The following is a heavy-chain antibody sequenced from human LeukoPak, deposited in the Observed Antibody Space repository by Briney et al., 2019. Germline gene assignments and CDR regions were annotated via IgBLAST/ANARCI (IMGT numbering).Heavy chain of an antibody. Sequence: PSETLSLTCTVSGGSINSYYWSWIRQPPGKGLEWIGYISYSGSTNYNPSLKSRVTMSIDTSKNQFSLKLSSVTAADTAVYYCARRRMKPVWYFDLWGRGTLVTVSS. J-gene: IGHJ2*01. CDR3: ARRRMKPVWYFDL. CDR1: GGSINSYY. CDR2: ISYSGST. D-gene: IGHD1-14*01. V-gene: IGHV4-59*12.